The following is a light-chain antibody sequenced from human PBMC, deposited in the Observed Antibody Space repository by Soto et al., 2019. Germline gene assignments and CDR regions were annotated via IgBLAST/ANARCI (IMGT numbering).Light chain of an antibody. CDR2: DVS. V-gene: IGLV2-14*01. Sequence: QSAQTQPASVSGTPGQSITISCTGTSSDVGGYNYVSWYQQHPGKAPKLMIYDVSNRPSGVSNRFSGSKSGNTASLTISGLQAEDEADYYCFSYTSSSTLYVVFAGGTKLTVL. CDR3: FSYTSSSTLYVV. J-gene: IGLJ2*01. CDR1: SSDVGGYNY.